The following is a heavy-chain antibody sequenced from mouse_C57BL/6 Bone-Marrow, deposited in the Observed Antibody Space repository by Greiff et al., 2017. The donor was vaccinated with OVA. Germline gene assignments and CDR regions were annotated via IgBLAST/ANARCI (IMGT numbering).Heavy chain of an antibody. CDR2: INPNNGGT. Sequence: EVKLVESGPELVKPGASVKIPCKASGYTFTDYNMDWVKQSHGKSLEWIGDINPNNGGTIYNQKFKGKATLTVDKSSSTAYMELRSLTSEDTAVYYCARKSTYAMDYWGQGTSVTVSS. D-gene: IGHD5-1*01. CDR3: ARKSTYAMDY. CDR1: GYTFTDYN. V-gene: IGHV1-18*01. J-gene: IGHJ4*01.